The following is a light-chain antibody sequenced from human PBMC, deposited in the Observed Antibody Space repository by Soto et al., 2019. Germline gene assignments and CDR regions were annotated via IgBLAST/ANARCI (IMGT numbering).Light chain of an antibody. Sequence: QPVLTQSSSASASLGSSVKLTCTLSSGHSSYIIAWHQQQPGTAPRYLMKLEGSGSYNKGSGVPDRFSGSSSGADRYLTISNLQFEDEADYYCETWDSNTHTVFGGGTKVTVL. J-gene: IGLJ3*02. CDR1: SGHSSYI. V-gene: IGLV4-60*02. CDR3: ETWDSNTHTV. CDR2: LEGSGSY.